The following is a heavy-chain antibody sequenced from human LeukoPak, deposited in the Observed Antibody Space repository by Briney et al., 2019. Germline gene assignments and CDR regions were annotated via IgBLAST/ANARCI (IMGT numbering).Heavy chain of an antibody. CDR2: ISGSGGST. CDR1: GFTFSSYA. D-gene: IGHD4-17*01. CDR3: AKDSGYGDYGY. J-gene: IGHJ4*02. Sequence: GGSLRLSCAASGFTFSSYAMSWVRQAPGRGLEWVSAISGSGGSTYYADSVKGRFTISRDNSKNTLYLQMNSLRAEDTAVYYCAKDSGYGDYGYWGQGTLVTVSS. V-gene: IGHV3-23*01.